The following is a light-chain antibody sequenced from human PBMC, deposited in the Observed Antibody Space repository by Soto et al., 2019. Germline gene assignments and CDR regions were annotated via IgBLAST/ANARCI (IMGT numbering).Light chain of an antibody. CDR1: SSDVGGYKY. CDR2: DVN. V-gene: IGLV2-11*01. Sequence: QSALTQPRSVSGSPGQSVTISCSGTSSDVGGYKYVSWYQQHPGKAPELMIYDVNKRPSGVPDRFSGPKSGNTASLTISGLQAEDEADYYCCSYAGSYTYVFGTGTKVTVL. J-gene: IGLJ1*01. CDR3: CSYAGSYTYV.